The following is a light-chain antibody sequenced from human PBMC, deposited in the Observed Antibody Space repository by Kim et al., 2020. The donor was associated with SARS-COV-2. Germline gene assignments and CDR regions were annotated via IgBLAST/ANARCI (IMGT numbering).Light chain of an antibody. CDR2: GAS. CDR1: QTVSSSY. Sequence: SPGEISSLSSRAGQTVSSSYLSWYQQKPGQAPRLVIYGASSRATGIPDRFSGSGYGTDYTLTISGLGPEDLAVYYCEKYASSPLTFGGGTKVDIK. CDR3: EKYASSPLT. V-gene: IGKV3-20*01. J-gene: IGKJ4*01.